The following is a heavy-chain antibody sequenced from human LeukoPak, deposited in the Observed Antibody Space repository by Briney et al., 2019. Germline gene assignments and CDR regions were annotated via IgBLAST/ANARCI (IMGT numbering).Heavy chain of an antibody. CDR1: GFSFSSYA. CDR2: ISASTVNI. J-gene: IGHJ4*02. CDR3: VRETLGQVYFDC. V-gene: IGHV3-23*01. Sequence: PGGSLRLSCAASGFSFSSYAMGWVRQAPEKGLEWVSTISASTVNIYYADSVEGRFTISRDNSKNTLYLQMNSLRAEDTAVYYCVRETLGQVYFDCWGQGTLVTVSS.